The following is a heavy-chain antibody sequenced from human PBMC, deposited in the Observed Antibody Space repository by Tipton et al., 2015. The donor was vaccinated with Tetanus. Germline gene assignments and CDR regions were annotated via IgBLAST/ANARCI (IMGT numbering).Heavy chain of an antibody. Sequence: SLRLSCAVSGFIFSSYTMNWVRQAPGKGLEWVSSISSTTAYIYYADSLKGRFTISRDNGKNTLYLQMDSLRAEDTAVYYCARDGSYGGTLISDYWGQGTQVTVSS. J-gene: IGHJ4*02. V-gene: IGHV3-21*01. CDR3: ARDGSYGGTLISDY. CDR1: GFIFSSYT. D-gene: IGHD4-23*01. CDR2: ISSTTAYI.